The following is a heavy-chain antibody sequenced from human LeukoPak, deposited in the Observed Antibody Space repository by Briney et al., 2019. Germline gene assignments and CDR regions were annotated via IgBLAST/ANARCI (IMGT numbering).Heavy chain of an antibody. CDR2: IYPGDPDT. Sequence: GESLKISCKGSGYSFTSYWIGWVRQVPGKGLEWMGIIYPGDPDTTYSPSFQGQVTISADKSISTAYLQWSSLKASDTAMYYCARSDYETSGYYSHWGQGTLVTVSS. V-gene: IGHV5-51*01. J-gene: IGHJ4*02. CDR1: GYSFTSYW. CDR3: ARSDYETSGYYSH. D-gene: IGHD3-22*01.